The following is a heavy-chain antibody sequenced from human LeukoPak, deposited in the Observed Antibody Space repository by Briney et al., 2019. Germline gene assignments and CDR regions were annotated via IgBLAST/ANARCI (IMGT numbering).Heavy chain of an antibody. J-gene: IGHJ4*02. CDR1: GFTFSSYA. Sequence: GGSLRLSCAASGFTFSSYAMSWVRQAPGKGLEWVSAISGSGGSTYYADSVKGRFTISRDNSKNTLAMQLDSLTVEDTGVYYCARGKRGFGDPYSYFDYWGQGLLVTVSS. D-gene: IGHD3-16*01. CDR3: ARGKRGFGDPYSYFDY. V-gene: IGHV3-23*01. CDR2: ISGSGGST.